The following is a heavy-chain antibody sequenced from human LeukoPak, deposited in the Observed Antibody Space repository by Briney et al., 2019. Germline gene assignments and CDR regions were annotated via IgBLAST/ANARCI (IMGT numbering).Heavy chain of an antibody. V-gene: IGHV1-69*13. Sequence: ASVKVSCKASGGTFSSYAISWVRQAPGQGLEWMGGIIPIFGTANYAQKFQGRVTITADESTSTAYMELSSLRSEDTAVYYCARSTMVRGVIEYNWFDPWGQGTLVTVSS. J-gene: IGHJ5*02. CDR1: GGTFSSYA. CDR3: ARSTMVRGVIEYNWFDP. D-gene: IGHD3-10*01. CDR2: IIPIFGTA.